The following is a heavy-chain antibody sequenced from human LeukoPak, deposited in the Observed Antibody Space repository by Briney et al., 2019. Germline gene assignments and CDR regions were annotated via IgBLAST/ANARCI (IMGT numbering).Heavy chain of an antibody. CDR2: ISAYNGNT. Sequence: GASVKVSCKASGYTFTSYGISWVRQAPGQGLEWMGWISAYNGNTNYAQKLQGRVTMTTDTSTSTAYMELRSLRSDDTAVYYCARDLWNFNDGSGSYRDFDSWGQGTLVTVSS. V-gene: IGHV1-18*01. CDR1: GYTFTSYG. CDR3: ARDLWNFNDGSGSYRDFDS. J-gene: IGHJ5*01. D-gene: IGHD3-22*01.